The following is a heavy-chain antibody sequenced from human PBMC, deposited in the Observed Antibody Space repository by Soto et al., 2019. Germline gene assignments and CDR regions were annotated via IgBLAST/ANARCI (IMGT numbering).Heavy chain of an antibody. D-gene: IGHD6-13*01. CDR3: ARDPAAAAPSGVMDV. CDR1: GFTFSSYG. CDR2: IWYDGSNK. J-gene: IGHJ6*02. V-gene: IGHV3-33*01. Sequence: QVQLVESGGGVVQPGRSLRLSCAASGFTFSSYGMHWVRQAPGKGLEWVAVIWYDGSNKYYADSVKGRFTISRDNSKNTLYLKLNSLRAEDTAVYYCARDPAAAAPSGVMDVWGQGTTVTVSS.